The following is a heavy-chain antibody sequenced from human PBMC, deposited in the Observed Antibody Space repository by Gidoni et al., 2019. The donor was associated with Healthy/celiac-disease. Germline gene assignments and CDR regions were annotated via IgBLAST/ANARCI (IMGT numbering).Heavy chain of an antibody. J-gene: IGHJ6*02. CDR1: AGSISSHY. D-gene: IGHD3-3*01. Sequence: QVQLPESGPGLVKPSATLSLTCTVSAGSISSHYWTWIRQPPGKGLAWIGYIYYSESTNYNPALKSRVTISVDTSKNQFSLKLSSVTAADTAVYYCARARADYDFWSGYYVPSYYYYYGMDVWGQGTTVTVSS. CDR3: ARARADYDFWSGYYVPSYYYYYGMDV. CDR2: IYYSEST. V-gene: IGHV4-59*11.